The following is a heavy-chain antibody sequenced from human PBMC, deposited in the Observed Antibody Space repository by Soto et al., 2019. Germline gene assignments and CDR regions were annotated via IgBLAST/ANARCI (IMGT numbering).Heavy chain of an antibody. D-gene: IGHD6-6*01. CDR3: ARGPRTGSSSFKYYFDY. Sequence: GGSLRLSCAASGFTFSSYSMNWVRQAPGKGLEWVSYISSSSSTIYYADSVKGRFTISRDNAKNSLYLQMNSLRDEDTAVYYCARGPRTGSSSFKYYFDYWGQGTLVTVSS. CDR2: ISSSSSTI. CDR1: GFTFSSYS. V-gene: IGHV3-48*02. J-gene: IGHJ4*02.